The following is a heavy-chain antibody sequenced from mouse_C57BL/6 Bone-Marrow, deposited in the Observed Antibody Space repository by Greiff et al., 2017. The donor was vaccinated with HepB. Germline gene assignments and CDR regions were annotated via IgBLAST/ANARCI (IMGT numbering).Heavy chain of an antibody. Sequence: VQLQQPGAELVMPGASVKLSCKASGYTFTSYWMHWVKQRPGQSLEWIGEIDPSDSYTNYNQKFKGKSTLTVDKSSSTAYMQLSSLTSEDSAVYYCARVCYGFAYWGQGTLVTVSA. CDR3: ARVCYGFAY. CDR2: IDPSDSYT. J-gene: IGHJ3*01. CDR1: GYTFTSYW. V-gene: IGHV1-69*01. D-gene: IGHD2-12*01.